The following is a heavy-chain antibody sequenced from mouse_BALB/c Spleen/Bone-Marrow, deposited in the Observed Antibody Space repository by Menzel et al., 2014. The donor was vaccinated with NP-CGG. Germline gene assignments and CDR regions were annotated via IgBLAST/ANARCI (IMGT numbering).Heavy chain of an antibody. D-gene: IGHD1-1*01. J-gene: IGHJ1*01. CDR1: GFDFSRYW. Sequence: VQLQQSGGGLVQPGGSLKLSCAASGFDFSRYWMSWVRQAPGKGLDWIGEINPDSSTINYTPSLKDKFIISRDNAKNTLYLQMSKVRSEDTALYYCARLNCYGNLFVWGAGTTVTVSS. V-gene: IGHV4-1*02. CDR2: INPDSSTI. CDR3: ARLNCYGNLFV.